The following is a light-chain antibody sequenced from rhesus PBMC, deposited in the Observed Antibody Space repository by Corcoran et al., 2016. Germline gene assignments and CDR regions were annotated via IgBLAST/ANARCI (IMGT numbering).Light chain of an antibody. CDR3: QHGYGIPLT. CDR2: GAA. J-gene: IGKJ4*01. V-gene: IGKV1-25*02. Sequence: DIQMTQSPSSLSASVGDTVTITCQASQGISNKLAWYQQKPGKVPKLLFYGAATSQSGVPSRFSGIGSGTVFTLTISSLQAEDFATYYCQHGYGIPLTFGGRTKVELK. CDR1: QGISNK.